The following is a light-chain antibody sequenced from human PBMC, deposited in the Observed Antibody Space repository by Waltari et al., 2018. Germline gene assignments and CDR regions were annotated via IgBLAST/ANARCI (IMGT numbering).Light chain of an antibody. CDR2: DTS. V-gene: IGKV3-11*01. CDR1: HSVDWY. Sequence: EIVLTQSPATLSLSPGERATLSCRASHSVDWYLAWYQQRPGQPPSSLIYDTSNRAPGIPARFSGSGSDTDFTLTISSLEPEDFAVYYCQQRRSWPLTFGGGTKVEIE. CDR3: QQRRSWPLT. J-gene: IGKJ4*01.